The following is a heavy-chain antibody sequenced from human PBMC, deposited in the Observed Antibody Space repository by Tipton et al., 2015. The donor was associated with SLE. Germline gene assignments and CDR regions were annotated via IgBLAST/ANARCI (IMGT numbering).Heavy chain of an antibody. CDR1: GGSISSSSYY. V-gene: IGHV4-39*01. J-gene: IGHJ4*02. CDR3: ARHERYSSGWSDFDY. CDR2: IYYSGST. D-gene: IGHD6-19*01. Sequence: TLSLTCTVSGGSISSSSYYWGWIRPPPGKGLEWIGSIYYSGSTYYNPSLKSRVTISVDTSKNQFSLKLSSVTAADTAVYYCARHERYSSGWSDFDYWGQGTLVTVSS.